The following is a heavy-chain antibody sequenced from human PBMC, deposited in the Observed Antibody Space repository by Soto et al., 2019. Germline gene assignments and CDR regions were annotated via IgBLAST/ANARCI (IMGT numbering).Heavy chain of an antibody. CDR1: GGSISSDDFY. CDR2: ISFTGTA. J-gene: IGHJ4*02. Sequence: QVQLQESGPGLVKPSQTLSLTCTVSGGSISSDDFYWSWIRPTPERGLEWIGYISFTGTAFYNPAISGPVANSAVTTRNQFSLRMSSVTAAETAIYYCVKNTTIWGRGTLVTVSS. D-gene: IGHD1-26*01. V-gene: IGHV4-30-4*01. CDR3: VKNTTI.